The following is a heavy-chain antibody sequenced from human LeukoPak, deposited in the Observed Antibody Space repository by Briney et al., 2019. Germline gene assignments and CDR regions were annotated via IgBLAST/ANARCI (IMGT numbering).Heavy chain of an antibody. Sequence: PGGSLRLSCAASGFTFGNYAMAWVRQSPGKGLEWVSCITDIGKNTYHTDSGKGRFTISRDTSKNTLSLQMSSLRVENTAVYYCAKATQRYCTGRACYPLDYGGQGPRVTVPS. D-gene: IGHD2-8*02. CDR2: ITDIGKNT. J-gene: IGHJ4*02. V-gene: IGHV3-23*01. CDR3: AKATQRYCTGRACYPLDY. CDR1: GFTFGNYA.